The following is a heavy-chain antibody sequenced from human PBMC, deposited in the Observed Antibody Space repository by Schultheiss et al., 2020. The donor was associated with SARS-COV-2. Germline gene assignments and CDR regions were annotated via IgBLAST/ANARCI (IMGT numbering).Heavy chain of an antibody. J-gene: IGHJ4*02. CDR1: GFTFSSYD. D-gene: IGHD2-15*01. V-gene: IGHV3-13*05. CDR2: IGTAGDP. Sequence: GESLKISCAASGFTFSSYDMHWVRQATGKGLEWVSAIGTAGDPYYPGSVKGRFTISRDNSKNTLYLQMNSLRAEDTAVYYCASGTLGYCSGGSCRGRDYWGQGTLVTVSS. CDR3: ASGTLGYCSGGSCRGRDY.